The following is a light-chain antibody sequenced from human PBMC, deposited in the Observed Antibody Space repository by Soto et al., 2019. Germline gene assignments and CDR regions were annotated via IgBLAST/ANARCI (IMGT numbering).Light chain of an antibody. V-gene: IGKV1-39*01. J-gene: IGKJ1*01. Sequence: DIPMTQSPSSLSASVGDRVSITCRASQSISNYLNWYQQKPGEAPKVLIYAASSLQSGVPPRFSGSGSGTDFTLTISTLQPEDFATYYCQQSYSTPWTFGQGTKVEV. CDR1: QSISNY. CDR3: QQSYSTPWT. CDR2: AAS.